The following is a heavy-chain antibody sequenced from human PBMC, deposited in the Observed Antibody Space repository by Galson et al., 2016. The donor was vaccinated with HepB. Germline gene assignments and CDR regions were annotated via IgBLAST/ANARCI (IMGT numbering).Heavy chain of an antibody. CDR1: GFTLSTYA. V-gene: IGHV3-23*01. J-gene: IGHJ3*02. CDR3: TRDGYNHIAFDI. CDR2: SSGTGATT. D-gene: IGHD5-24*01. Sequence: SLRLSCAASGFTLSTYAMSWVRQAPGKGLEWVSSSSGTGATTYYADSVKGRFTIPRDNLRNTLYLQLDSLRAEDTALYYCTRDGYNHIAFDIWGRGTMVTVSS.